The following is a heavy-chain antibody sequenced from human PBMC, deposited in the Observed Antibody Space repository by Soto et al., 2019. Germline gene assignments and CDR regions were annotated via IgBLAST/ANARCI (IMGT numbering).Heavy chain of an antibody. J-gene: IGHJ4*02. CDR1: GGSFSGYY. CDR2: INHSGST. D-gene: IGHD6-6*01. CDR3: ARLGVAARQGFDY. V-gene: IGHV4-34*01. Sequence: PSETLSLTCAVYGGSFSGYYWSWIRQPPGKGLEWIGEINHSGSTNYNPSLKSRVTISVDTSKNQFSLKLSSVTAADTAVYYCARLGVAARQGFDYWGQGTLVTVS.